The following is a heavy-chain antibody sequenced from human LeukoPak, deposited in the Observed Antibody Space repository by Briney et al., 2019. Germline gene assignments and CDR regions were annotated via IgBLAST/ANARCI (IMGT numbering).Heavy chain of an antibody. CDR1: GDSISNYY. V-gene: IGHV4-4*07. D-gene: IGHD5/OR15-5a*01. CDR3: ARNVRGGSTYLDY. CDR2: IYSSDTT. J-gene: IGHJ4*02. Sequence: SETLSLTCTVYGDSISNYYWTWIRQPAGKGLEWIGRIYSSDTTNYNASLKSRVTMSVDTSKNQFSLKLRSVSAADTAVYYCARNVRGGSTYLDYWGQGTVVTVSS.